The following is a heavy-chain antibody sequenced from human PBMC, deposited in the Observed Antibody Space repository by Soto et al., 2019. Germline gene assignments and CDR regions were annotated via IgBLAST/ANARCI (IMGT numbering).Heavy chain of an antibody. J-gene: IGHJ4*02. CDR1: GFTFSSYA. CDR3: AKDPRYSSGWYVDY. D-gene: IGHD6-19*01. CDR2: ISGSGGST. Sequence: EVQLLESGGGLVQPGGSLRLSCAASGFTFSSYAMSWVRQAPGKGLAWVSAISGSGGSTYYADSVKGRFTISRDNSKNTLYLQMNSLRAEDTAVYYCAKDPRYSSGWYVDYWGQGTLVTVSS. V-gene: IGHV3-23*01.